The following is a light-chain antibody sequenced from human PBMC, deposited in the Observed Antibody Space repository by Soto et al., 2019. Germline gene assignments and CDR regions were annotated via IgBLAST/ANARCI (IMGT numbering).Light chain of an antibody. CDR3: SSYTRTSTLV. CDR1: SSDVGGYKY. V-gene: IGLV2-14*01. J-gene: IGLJ2*01. CDR2: HVS. Sequence: QSALTQPAAVSGSPGQSITISCTGTSSDVGGYKYVSWYQQHPGKAPKLMIYHVSNRPSGVSTRFSGSRSGNTASLTISGLQAEDEADYYCSSYTRTSTLVFGGGTKLTVL.